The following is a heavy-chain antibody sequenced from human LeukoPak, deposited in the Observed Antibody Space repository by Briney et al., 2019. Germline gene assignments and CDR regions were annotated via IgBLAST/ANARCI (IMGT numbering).Heavy chain of an antibody. J-gene: IGHJ4*02. Sequence: ASVKVSCKASGYTFTSYDINWVRQATGQGLEWMGWMNSNSGNTGYAQKFQGRVTMTRNTSISTAYMELSSLRSEDTAVYYCARGSLKRAGRSLDYWGQGTLVTVSS. CDR3: ARGSLKRAGRSLDY. CDR1: GYTFTSYD. V-gene: IGHV1-8*01. CDR2: MNSNSGNT.